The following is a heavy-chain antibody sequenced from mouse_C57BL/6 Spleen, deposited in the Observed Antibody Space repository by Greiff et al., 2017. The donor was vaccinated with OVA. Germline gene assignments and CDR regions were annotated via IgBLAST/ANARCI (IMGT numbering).Heavy chain of an antibody. V-gene: IGHV5-6*01. J-gene: IGHJ4*01. Sequence: EVKLMESGGDLVKPGGSLKLSCAASGFTFSSYGMSWVRQTPDKRLEWVATISSGGSYTYYPDSVKGRFTISRDNAKNTLYLQMSSLKSEDTAMNYWARHLYDDYHEGAMDYWGQGTSVTVSS. CDR2: ISSGGSYT. CDR3: ARHLYDDYHEGAMDY. CDR1: GFTFSSYG. D-gene: IGHD2-3*01.